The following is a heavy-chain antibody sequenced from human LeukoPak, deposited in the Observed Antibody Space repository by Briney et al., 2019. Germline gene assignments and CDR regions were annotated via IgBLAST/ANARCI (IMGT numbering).Heavy chain of an antibody. CDR3: ARDQGRGYRYFDY. D-gene: IGHD1-1*01. CDR1: GFTFSDHY. J-gene: IGHJ4*02. V-gene: IGHV3-11*04. Sequence: PGGSLRLSCAASGFTFSDHYMTWIRQAPGKGLEWVSYISRGGHTIHYADSVKGRFTISRDNAKNSLYLQMNSLRAEDTAVYYCARDQGRGYRYFDYWGQGTLVTVSS. CDR2: ISRGGHTI.